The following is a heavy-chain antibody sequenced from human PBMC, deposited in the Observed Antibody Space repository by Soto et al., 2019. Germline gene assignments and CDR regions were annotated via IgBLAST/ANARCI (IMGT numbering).Heavy chain of an antibody. J-gene: IGHJ5*02. V-gene: IGHV4-30-4*01. D-gene: IGHD3-10*01. Sequence: QVQLQESGPGLVKPSQTLSLTCTVSGASISSGNYYWNWIRQSPGKGLEWIGYIYYSGSAYYNPSLGSRVTMSVDMSKNQFSLNLSSVTAADTAVYYCAREGFGKSNWFDPWGQGTLVTVSS. CDR3: AREGFGKSNWFDP. CDR2: IYYSGSA. CDR1: GASISSGNYY.